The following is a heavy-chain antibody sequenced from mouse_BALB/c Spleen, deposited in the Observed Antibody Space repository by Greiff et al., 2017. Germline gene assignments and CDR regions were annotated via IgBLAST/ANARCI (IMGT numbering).Heavy chain of an antibody. Sequence: DVHLVESGGGLVQPGGSLKLSCAASGFTFSSYGMSWVRQTPDKRLELVATINSNGGSTYYPDSVKGRFTISRDNAKNTLYLQMSSLKSEDTAMYYCARDGGTWFAYWGQGTLVTVSA. CDR2: INSNGGST. J-gene: IGHJ3*01. V-gene: IGHV5-6-3*01. CDR3: ARDGGTWFAY. D-gene: IGHD1-1*02. CDR1: GFTFSSYG.